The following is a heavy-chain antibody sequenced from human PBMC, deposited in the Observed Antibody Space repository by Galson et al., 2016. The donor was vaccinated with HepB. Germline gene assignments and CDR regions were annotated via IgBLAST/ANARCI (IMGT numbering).Heavy chain of an antibody. Sequence: SLRLSCAASGFTFSSYSMNWVRQAPGKGLEWVSSISSSSTYIYYADSVKGRFTISRDNAKNSLYLQMNSLRAENTAVYYCARIGDYCSSTSCRKWNYFDYWGQGTLVTVSA. V-gene: IGHV3-21*01. CDR1: GFTFSSYS. CDR2: ISSSSTYI. D-gene: IGHD2-2*01. CDR3: ARIGDYCSSTSCRKWNYFDY. J-gene: IGHJ4*02.